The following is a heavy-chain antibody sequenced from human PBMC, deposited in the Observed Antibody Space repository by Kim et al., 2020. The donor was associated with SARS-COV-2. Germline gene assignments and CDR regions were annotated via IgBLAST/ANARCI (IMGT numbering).Heavy chain of an antibody. D-gene: IGHD6-6*01. J-gene: IGHJ3*02. Sequence: GGSLRLSCAASGFTFDDYAMHWVRQAPGKGLEWVSGISWNSGSIGYADSVKGRFTISRDNAKNSLYLQMNSLRAEDTALYYCAKDNGRQLAPDAFDIWG. CDR3: AKDNGRQLAPDAFDI. CDR1: GFTFDDYA. V-gene: IGHV3-9*01. CDR2: ISWNSGSI.